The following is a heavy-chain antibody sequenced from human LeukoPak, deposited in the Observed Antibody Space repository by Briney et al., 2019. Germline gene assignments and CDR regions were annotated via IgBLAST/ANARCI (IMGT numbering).Heavy chain of an antibody. Sequence: SETLSLTCKVSGGSFNDNYWNWIRHLPGKGLVWIGYVYHNGHSDYNPSLKSRVTISVDTSTNQFSLKMISVTAADTAVYYCASLGYSSGWLDSWGHGSLVIVSS. CDR2: VYHNGHS. CDR3: ASLGYSSGWLDS. CDR1: GGSFNDNY. D-gene: IGHD2-15*01. J-gene: IGHJ5*01. V-gene: IGHV4-59*01.